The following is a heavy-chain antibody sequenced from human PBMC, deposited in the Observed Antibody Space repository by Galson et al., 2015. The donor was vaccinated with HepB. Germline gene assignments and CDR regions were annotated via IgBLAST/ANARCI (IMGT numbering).Heavy chain of an antibody. CDR3: ARSRDRTYLRGNWFDP. CDR2: ISYDGSNK. Sequence: SLRLSCAASGFTFSSYAMHWVRQAPGKGLEWVAVISYDGSNKYYADSVKGRFTISRDNSKNTLYLQMNSLRAEDTAVYYCARSRDRTYLRGNWFDPWGQGTLVTVSS. J-gene: IGHJ5*02. V-gene: IGHV3-30-3*01. D-gene: IGHD3-10*01. CDR1: GFTFSSYA.